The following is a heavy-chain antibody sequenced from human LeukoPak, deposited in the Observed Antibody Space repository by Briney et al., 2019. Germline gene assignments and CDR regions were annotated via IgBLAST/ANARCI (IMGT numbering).Heavy chain of an antibody. Sequence: PGGSLRLSCAASGFTFGSYAMHWVRQAPGKGLEWVAVISYDGGITNYADSVKGRFTISRDNSKNTLYLQLNSLRAEDAAVYYCARDSTYYYASGSSGPHYFDYWGQGTLVTVSS. CDR2: ISYDGGIT. D-gene: IGHD3-10*01. J-gene: IGHJ4*02. CDR1: GFTFGSYA. V-gene: IGHV3-30*01. CDR3: ARDSTYYYASGSSGPHYFDY.